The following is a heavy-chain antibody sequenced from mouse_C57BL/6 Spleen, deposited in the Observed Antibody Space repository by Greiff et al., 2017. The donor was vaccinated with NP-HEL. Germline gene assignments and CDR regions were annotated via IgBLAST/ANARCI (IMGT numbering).Heavy chain of an antibody. V-gene: IGHV1-53*01. CDR1: GYTFTSYW. D-gene: IGHD2-4*01. CDR2: INPSNGGT. J-gene: IGHJ2*01. CDR3: ARLGDDYDEYYFDY. Sequence: VQLQQSGTELVKPGASVKLSCKASGYTFTSYWMHWVKQRPGQGLEWIGNINPSNGGTNYNEKFKSKATLTVDKSSSTAYMQLSSLTSEDSAVYYGARLGDDYDEYYFDYWGQGTTLTVSS.